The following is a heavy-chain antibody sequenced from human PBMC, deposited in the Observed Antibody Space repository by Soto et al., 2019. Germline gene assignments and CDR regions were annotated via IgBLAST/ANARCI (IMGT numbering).Heavy chain of an antibody. CDR2: IYYAGSP. J-gene: IGHJ4*02. V-gene: IGHV4-39*02. CDR3: ARLMGVVTVDY. D-gene: IGHD2-21*02. CDR1: GGSISSTGHY. Sequence: QLQLQESGPGLVKPSETLSLTCSVSGGSISSTGHYWGWIRQPPGKGLEWIGNIYYAGSPYYNPSLKSRLAISVDPAKNHSSLALTSVTAADTAVYYCARLMGVVTVDYWGQGALVTVSS.